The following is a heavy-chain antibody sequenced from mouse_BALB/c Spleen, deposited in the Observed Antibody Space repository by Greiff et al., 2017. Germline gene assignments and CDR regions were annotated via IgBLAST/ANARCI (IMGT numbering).Heavy chain of an antibody. Sequence: VQLQESGPGLVAPSQSLSITCTVSGFSLTSYGVHWVRQPPGKGLEWLGVIWAGGSTNYNSALMSRLSISKDNSKSQVFLKMNSLQTDDTAMYYCARDPSYYGNYDYAMDYWGQGTSVTVSS. J-gene: IGHJ4*01. D-gene: IGHD2-10*01. CDR3: ARDPSYYGNYDYAMDY. V-gene: IGHV2-9*02. CDR2: IWAGGST. CDR1: GFSLTSYG.